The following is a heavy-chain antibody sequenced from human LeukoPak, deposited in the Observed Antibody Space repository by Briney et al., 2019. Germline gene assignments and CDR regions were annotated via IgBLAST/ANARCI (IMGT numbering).Heavy chain of an antibody. D-gene: IGHD2-2*02. CDR1: GGTFSSYA. J-gene: IGHJ4*02. CDR3: ARGGSIKRYCSSTSCYTGVFDY. V-gene: IGHV1-69*13. CDR2: IIPIFGTA. Sequence: SVKVSCKASGGTFSSYAISWVRQAPGQGLEWMGGIIPIFGTANYAQKFQGRVTITADESTSTAYMELSSLRSEDTAVYYCARGGSIKRYCSSTSCYTGVFDYWGQGTLVTVSS.